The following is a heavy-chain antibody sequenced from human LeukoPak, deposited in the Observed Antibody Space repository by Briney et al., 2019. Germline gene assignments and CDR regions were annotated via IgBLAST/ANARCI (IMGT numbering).Heavy chain of an antibody. CDR1: GFTFSSYD. V-gene: IGHV3-13*01. J-gene: IGHJ4*02. CDR3: ARAPEKYSSGWYVFFDY. CDR2: IGAAGDT. Sequence: GGSLRLSCAASGFTFSSYDMHWVRQATGKGLEWVSAIGAAGDTYYPGSVKGRFTISRENAKNSLYLQMNSLRAGDTAVYYCARAPEKYSSGWYVFFDYWGQGTLVTVSS. D-gene: IGHD6-19*01.